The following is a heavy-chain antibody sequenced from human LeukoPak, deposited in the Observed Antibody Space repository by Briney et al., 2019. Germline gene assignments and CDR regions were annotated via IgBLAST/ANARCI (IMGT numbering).Heavy chain of an antibody. J-gene: IGHJ4*02. CDR2: ICSSTSTI. Sequence: GGSLRLSCAASVFTFSSYSMNWVRQAPGEGVGWVSYICSSTSTIYYADSVKGRFTISRDNATNSLYLQMNSLRDEDTAVYYCARDSSFMVQGVIAFDYWGQGTLVTVSS. CDR3: ARDSSFMVQGVIAFDY. CDR1: VFTFSSYS. D-gene: IGHD3-10*01. V-gene: IGHV3-48*02.